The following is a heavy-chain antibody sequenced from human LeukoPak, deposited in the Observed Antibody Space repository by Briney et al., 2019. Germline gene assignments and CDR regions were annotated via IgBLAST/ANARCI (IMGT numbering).Heavy chain of an antibody. J-gene: IGHJ4*02. CDR3: ATGYSSSWYYFDY. Sequence: PGGSLRLSCAASGLTFSSYGMHWVRQAPGKGLEWVAVISYDGSNKYYADSVKGRFTISRDNSKNTLYLQMNSLRAEDTAVYYCATGYSSSWYYFDYWGQGTLVTVSS. CDR1: GLTFSSYG. D-gene: IGHD6-13*01. V-gene: IGHV3-30*03. CDR2: ISYDGSNK.